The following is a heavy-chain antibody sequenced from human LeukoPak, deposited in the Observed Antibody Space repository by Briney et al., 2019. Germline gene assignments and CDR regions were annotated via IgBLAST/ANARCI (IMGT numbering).Heavy chain of an antibody. J-gene: IGHJ4*02. CDR1: GLTLSDHY. V-gene: IGHV3-23*01. CDR3: AKIAVTGLWYFDY. Sequence: GGSLRLSCAASGLTLSDHYMDWVRQAPGKGLEWVSSISGGGDYTYYADSVKGRFTVSRDNSKSTLYLQMDTLRAEDTAVYYCAKIAVTGLWYFDYWGQGSLVTVSS. D-gene: IGHD6-19*01. CDR2: ISGGGDYT.